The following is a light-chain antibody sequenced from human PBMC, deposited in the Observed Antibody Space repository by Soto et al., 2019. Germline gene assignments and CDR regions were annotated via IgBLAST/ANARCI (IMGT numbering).Light chain of an antibody. CDR2: GAS. V-gene: IGKV3-20*01. CDR1: QSVSSSH. J-gene: IGKJ1*01. Sequence: EIVLTQSPGTLSVSPGERATLSCRASQSVSSSHLAWYQNTPGQPPRLLIYGASSRAAGIPDRCSSGACGKDFTLTSSILEGEDSAVYFWQQYGSSPGTFGQGTKVDIK. CDR3: QQYGSSPGT.